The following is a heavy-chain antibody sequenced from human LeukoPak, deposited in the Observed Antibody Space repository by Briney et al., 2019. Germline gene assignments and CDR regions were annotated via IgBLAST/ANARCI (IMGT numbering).Heavy chain of an antibody. CDR2: ISSSGSTI. D-gene: IGHD3-3*01. Sequence: GGSLRLPCAASGFTFSDYYMSWIRQAPGKGLEWVSYISSSGSTIYYADSVKGRFTISRDNAKNSLYLQMNSLRAEDTAVYYCARDGAPYYDFWSGPNPLDYWGQGTLVTVSS. CDR3: ARDGAPYYDFWSGPNPLDY. J-gene: IGHJ4*02. CDR1: GFTFSDYY. V-gene: IGHV3-11*04.